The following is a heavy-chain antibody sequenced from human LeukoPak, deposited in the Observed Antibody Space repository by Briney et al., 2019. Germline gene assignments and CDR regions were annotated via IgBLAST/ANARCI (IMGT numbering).Heavy chain of an antibody. Sequence: SETLSLTCAVHGGSFSGYYWSWSRQSPGKGLEWIGEISHSGSTDYNPSLKSRVTISVDTSKTLFSLKLSSVTAADTAVYYCAREPGYCTGGRCYGGWFDPWGQGTLVTVSS. J-gene: IGHJ5*02. V-gene: IGHV4-34*01. CDR2: ISHSGST. CDR3: AREPGYCTGGRCYGGWFDP. D-gene: IGHD2-15*01. CDR1: GGSFSGYY.